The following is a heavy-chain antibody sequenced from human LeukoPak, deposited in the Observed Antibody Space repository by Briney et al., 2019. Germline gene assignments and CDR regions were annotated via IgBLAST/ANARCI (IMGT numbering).Heavy chain of an antibody. CDR1: GYTFTSYG. D-gene: IGHD2-2*01. J-gene: IGHJ5*02. V-gene: IGHV1-18*01. CDR3: ARGTRPEIGGFLNWFDP. CDR2: ISAYNGNT. Sequence: ASVKVSCKASGYTFTSYGISWVRQAPGQGLEWMGWISAYNGNTNYAQKLQGRVTMTTDTSTSTAYMELRSLRSDDTAVYYCARGTRPEIGGFLNWFDPWGQGTLVTVSS.